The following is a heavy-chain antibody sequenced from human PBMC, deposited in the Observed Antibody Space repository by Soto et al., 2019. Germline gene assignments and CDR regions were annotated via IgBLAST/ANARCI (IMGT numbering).Heavy chain of an antibody. CDR3: AKPGFDSSGYYFPNYFDY. D-gene: IGHD3-22*01. CDR1: GFTFSSNA. J-gene: IGHJ4*02. Sequence: GGSLRLSCAASGFTFSSNAMSWVRQAPGKGLEWISGISGSGGSTYHADSVKGRFTISRDNSKNTLYLQLNSLKAEDTAVYYCAKPGFDSSGYYFPNYFDYWGQGSLVTVSS. CDR2: ISGSGGST. V-gene: IGHV3-23*01.